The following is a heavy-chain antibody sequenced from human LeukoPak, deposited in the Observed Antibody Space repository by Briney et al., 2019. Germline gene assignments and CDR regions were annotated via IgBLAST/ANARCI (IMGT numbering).Heavy chain of an antibody. D-gene: IGHD2-2*01. J-gene: IGHJ4*02. V-gene: IGHV3-7*01. Sequence: GGSLRLSCVASEFSFSAFWMTWVRQAPGKGLEWVANIKQDGSEKNYMDSAKGRFTISRDNAKNSLYLQMNSLRVEDTATYFCASGGGFRSSTFDCSSTSCPLDYWGQGALVTVSS. CDR3: ASGGGFRSSTFDCSSTSCPLDY. CDR1: EFSFSAFW. CDR2: IKQDGSEK.